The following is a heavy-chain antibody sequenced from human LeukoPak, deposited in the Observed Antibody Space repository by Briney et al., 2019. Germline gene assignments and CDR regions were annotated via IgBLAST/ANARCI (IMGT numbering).Heavy chain of an antibody. CDR2: IKQDGSEK. CDR3: ARGASVGLLWFGETDRYNWFDP. Sequence: GGSLRLSCAASGFTFSSYWMSWVRQAPGKGLEWVANIKQDGSEKYYVDSVKGRFTISGDNAKNSLYLQMNSLRAEDTAVYYCARGASVGLLWFGETDRYNWFDPWGQGTLVTVSS. V-gene: IGHV3-7*01. D-gene: IGHD3-10*01. J-gene: IGHJ5*02. CDR1: GFTFSSYW.